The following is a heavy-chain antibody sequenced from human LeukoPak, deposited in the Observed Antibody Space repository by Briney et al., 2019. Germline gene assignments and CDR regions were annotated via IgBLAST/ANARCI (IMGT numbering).Heavy chain of an antibody. CDR1: GYTFTGYY. CDR2: INPDSGGT. D-gene: IGHD2-2*01. V-gene: IGHV1-2*02. CDR3: ARYCSSTSCPPDAFDI. J-gene: IGHJ3*02. Sequence: GASVKVSCKASGYTFTGYYMHWVRQAPGQGLEWMGWINPDSGGTNYAQKFQGRVTMTRDTSISTAYMELSRLRSDDTAVYYCARYCSSTSCPPDAFDIWGQGTMVTVSS.